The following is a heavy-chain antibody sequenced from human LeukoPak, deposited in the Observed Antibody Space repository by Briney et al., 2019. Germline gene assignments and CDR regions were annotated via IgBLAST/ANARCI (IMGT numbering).Heavy chain of an antibody. CDR3: ARPSIAADAFDI. CDR2: IYYSGST. Sequence: SGTLSLTCAVSGGSISSSNWWSWVRQPPGKGLEWIGSIYYSGSTYYNPSLKSRVTISVDTSKIQFSLKLSSVTAADTAVYYCARPSIAADAFDIWGQGTMVTVSS. D-gene: IGHD6-25*01. V-gene: IGHV4-4*02. CDR1: GGSISSSNW. J-gene: IGHJ3*02.